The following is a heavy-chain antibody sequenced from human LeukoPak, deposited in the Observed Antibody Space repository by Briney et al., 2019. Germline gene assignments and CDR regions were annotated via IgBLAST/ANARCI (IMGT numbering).Heavy chain of an antibody. Sequence: SVKVSCKASGGTFSSYAISWVRQAPGQGLEWMGGIIPIFGTANYAQKFQGRVTITADESTSTAYMELTSLRSEDTAVYYCAREGTYYDSSGYYFWGQGTLVTVS. D-gene: IGHD3-22*01. CDR2: IIPIFGTA. J-gene: IGHJ4*02. CDR3: AREGTYYDSSGYYF. V-gene: IGHV1-69*13. CDR1: GGTFSSYA.